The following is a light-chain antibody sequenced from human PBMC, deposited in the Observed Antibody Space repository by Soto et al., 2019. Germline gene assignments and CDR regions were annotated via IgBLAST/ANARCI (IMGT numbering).Light chain of an antibody. CDR3: SSYTSSSTL. CDR1: SSDVGGYNY. J-gene: IGLJ1*01. Sequence: SLLTQPASVSGSPGQSITISCTVTSSDVGGYNYVSWYQQHPGKAPKLMIYAVTDRPSGVSSRFSGSKSGNTASLTISGLQAEDEADYYCSSYTSSSTLFGTGSKVTVL. V-gene: IGLV2-14*01. CDR2: AVT.